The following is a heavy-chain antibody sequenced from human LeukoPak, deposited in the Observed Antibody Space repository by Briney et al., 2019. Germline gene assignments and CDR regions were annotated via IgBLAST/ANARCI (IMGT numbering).Heavy chain of an antibody. CDR2: ISVYNGNT. V-gene: IGHV1-18*01. CDR1: GYTFTAYG. D-gene: IGHD3-10*01. J-gene: IGHJ4*02. CDR3: ARESYNSGSYYNDY. Sequence: ASVKVSCKTSGYTFTAYGISWVRQAPGQGLEWMGWISVYNGNTNYAQKLQGRVTMTTDTSTSTAYMELRSLRSDDTALYYCARESYNSGSYYNDYWGQGTLVTVSS.